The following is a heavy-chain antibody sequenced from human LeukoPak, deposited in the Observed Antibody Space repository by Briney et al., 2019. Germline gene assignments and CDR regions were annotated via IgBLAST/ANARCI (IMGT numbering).Heavy chain of an antibody. D-gene: IGHD2-15*01. Sequence: SGGSLRLSCAASGFTFSSYEMNWVRQAPGKGLEWVSYISSSGSTIYYADSVKGRFTISRDNAKNSLYLQMNSLRAEDTAVYYCARERLHCSGGSCYSGFLDYWGQGTLVTVSS. J-gene: IGHJ4*02. CDR1: GFTFSSYE. CDR3: ARERLHCSGGSCYSGFLDY. CDR2: ISSSGSTI. V-gene: IGHV3-48*03.